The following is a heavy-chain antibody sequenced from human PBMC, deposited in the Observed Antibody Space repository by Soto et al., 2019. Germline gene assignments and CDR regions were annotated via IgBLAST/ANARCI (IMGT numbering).Heavy chain of an antibody. D-gene: IGHD3-22*01. CDR3: ARDTPYDSSGYSPYFDY. Sequence: GGSLRLSCAASGFTFSSYSMNWVRQAPGKGLEWVSSISSSSSYIYYADSVKGRFTISRDNAKNSLYLQMNSLRAEDTAVYYCARDTPYDSSGYSPYFDYWGQGTLVTVSS. V-gene: IGHV3-21*01. CDR2: ISSSSSYI. J-gene: IGHJ4*02. CDR1: GFTFSSYS.